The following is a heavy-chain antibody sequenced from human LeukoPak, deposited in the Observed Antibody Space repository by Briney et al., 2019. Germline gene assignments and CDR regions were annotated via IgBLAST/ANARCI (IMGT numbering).Heavy chain of an antibody. CDR3: AKDYNYYGMDV. Sequence: PGTSLRLSCAASGFTFSSYGMHWVRQAPGKGLEWVAVISYDGSNKYYADSVKGRFTISRDNSKNTLYLQMNSLRAEDTAVYYCAKDYNYYGMDVWGQGTTVTVSS. V-gene: IGHV3-30*18. J-gene: IGHJ6*02. CDR2: ISYDGSNK. D-gene: IGHD3-10*01. CDR1: GFTFSSYG.